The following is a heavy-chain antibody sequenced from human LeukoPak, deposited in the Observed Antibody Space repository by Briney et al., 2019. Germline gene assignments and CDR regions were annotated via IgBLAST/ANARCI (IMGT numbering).Heavy chain of an antibody. V-gene: IGHV3-20*04. CDR1: GFTFSSYW. CDR3: ARDGGSYYDDYFDY. Sequence: SGGSLRLSCAASGFTFSSYWMSWVRQAPGKGLEWVSGINWNGGSTGYADSVKGRFTISRDNAKNSLYLQMNSLRAEDTALYYCARDGGSYYDDYFDYWGQGTLVTVSS. D-gene: IGHD1-26*01. CDR2: INWNGGST. J-gene: IGHJ4*02.